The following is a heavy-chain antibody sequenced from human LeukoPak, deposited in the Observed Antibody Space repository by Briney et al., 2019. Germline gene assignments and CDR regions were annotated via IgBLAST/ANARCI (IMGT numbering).Heavy chain of an antibody. D-gene: IGHD3-22*01. CDR3: ARDSRYGYYYYMDV. Sequence: PSETLSLTCAVYGGSFSGYYWNWIRQPPGKGLEWIGEINHSGSTNYNPSLKSRVTMSVDTSKNQFSLKLSSVTAADTAVYYCARDSRYGYYYYMDVWGKGTTVTVSS. CDR1: GGSFSGYY. CDR2: INHSGST. J-gene: IGHJ6*03. V-gene: IGHV4-34*01.